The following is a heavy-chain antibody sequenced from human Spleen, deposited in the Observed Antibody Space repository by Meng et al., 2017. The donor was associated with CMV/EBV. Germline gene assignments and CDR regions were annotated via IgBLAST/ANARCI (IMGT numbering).Heavy chain of an antibody. CDR3: ARDLITMTPNWFDP. Sequence: ASGYTFTSYGISGVRQAPGQGLEWMGWISGYNGKTNYAQKFQGRVTMTTDTSTSTDYMELRSLRSDDTAVYYCARDLITMTPNWFDPWGQGTLVTVSS. CDR1: GYTFTSYG. V-gene: IGHV1-18*01. CDR2: ISGYNGKT. J-gene: IGHJ5*02. D-gene: IGHD3-22*01.